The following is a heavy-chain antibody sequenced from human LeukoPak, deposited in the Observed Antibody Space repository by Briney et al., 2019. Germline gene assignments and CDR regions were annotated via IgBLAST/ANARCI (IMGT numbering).Heavy chain of an antibody. CDR2: INHSGST. D-gene: IGHD6-13*01. J-gene: IGHJ4*02. Sequence: SETLSLTCAVYGASFSGYYWSWIRQPPGKGLEWIGEINHSGSTNYNPSLKSRVTISVDTSKNQFSLKLSSVTAADTAVYYCARGRRVYSSSWYVLAYFDYWGQGTLVTVSS. V-gene: IGHV4-34*01. CDR3: ARGRRVYSSSWYVLAYFDY. CDR1: GASFSGYY.